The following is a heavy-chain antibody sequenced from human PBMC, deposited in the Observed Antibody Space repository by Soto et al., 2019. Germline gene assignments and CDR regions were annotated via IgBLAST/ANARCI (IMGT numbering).Heavy chain of an antibody. CDR3: ARGGARAVAATFDY. CDR1: GGSISGYY. D-gene: IGHD2-15*01. CDR2: IYTNGNI. Sequence: VQLQESGPGLVQPSETLSLTCTVSGGSISGYYWSWIRQTAGKGLEWIGRIYTNGNIDYSPSLKSRVTMSVDTSKNQFSLNLRSVTAADTAVYYCARGGARAVAATFDYWGQGSPVTVSS. J-gene: IGHJ4*02. V-gene: IGHV4-4*07.